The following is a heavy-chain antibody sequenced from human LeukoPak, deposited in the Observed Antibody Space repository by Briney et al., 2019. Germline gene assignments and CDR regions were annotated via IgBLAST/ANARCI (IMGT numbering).Heavy chain of an antibody. CDR3: AGGQWLRFVDY. CDR1: GFTFSSYS. D-gene: IGHD5-12*01. V-gene: IGHV3-53*01. Sequence: GGSLRLSCAASGFTFSSYSMNWVRQAPGKGLEWVSVIYSGGSTYYADSVKGRFTISRDNSKNTLYLQMNSLRAEDTAVYYCAGGQWLRFVDYWGQGTLVTVSS. CDR2: IYSGGST. J-gene: IGHJ4*02.